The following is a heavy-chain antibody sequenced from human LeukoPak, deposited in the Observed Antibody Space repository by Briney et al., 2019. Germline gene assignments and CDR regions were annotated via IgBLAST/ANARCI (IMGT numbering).Heavy chain of an antibody. D-gene: IGHD3-9*01. CDR2: IPYDGSNK. V-gene: IGHV3-30*18. CDR1: GFTFSSYG. Sequence: GGSLRLSCAASGFTFSSYGMHWVRQAPGKGLEWVAVIPYDGSNKYYADSVKGRFTISRDNSKNTLYLQMNSLRAEDTAVYYCAKSLLRYFDWLVYGMDVWGQGTTVTVSS. J-gene: IGHJ6*02. CDR3: AKSLLRYFDWLVYGMDV.